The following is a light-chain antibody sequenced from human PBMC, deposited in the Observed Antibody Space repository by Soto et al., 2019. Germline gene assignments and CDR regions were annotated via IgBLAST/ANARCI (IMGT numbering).Light chain of an antibody. CDR1: SGHSNYA. Sequence: QPVLTQSPSASASLGASVKLTCTLSSGHSNYAIAWHQQQPEKGPRYLMKLNNDGSHSKGAGIPDRFSGSSSGAERYLTISSLQSEDESDYYCQTWDTGISVVFGGGTKVTVL. J-gene: IGLJ2*01. CDR2: LNNDGSH. CDR3: QTWDTGISVV. V-gene: IGLV4-69*01.